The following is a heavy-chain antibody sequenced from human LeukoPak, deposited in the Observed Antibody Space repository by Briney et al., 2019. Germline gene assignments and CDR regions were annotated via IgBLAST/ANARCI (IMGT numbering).Heavy chain of an antibody. CDR2: IIPTLRIA. CDR1: GGTFSNYT. V-gene: IGHV1-69*02. Sequence: VASVKVSCKASGGTFSNYTINWVRQAPGQGVEWMGRIIPTLRIANYAPNFQGRVTITADTSTNTAFMDLSSLRSEDTAVYYCSHGGTFYEYWGQGTLVTVSS. CDR3: SHGGTFYEY. J-gene: IGHJ4*02. D-gene: IGHD1-26*01.